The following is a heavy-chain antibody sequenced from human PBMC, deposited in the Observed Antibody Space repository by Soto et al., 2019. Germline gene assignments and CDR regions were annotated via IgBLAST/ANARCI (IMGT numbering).Heavy chain of an antibody. CDR2: IKSKTDGGTT. Sequence: PGGSLRLSCAASGFTFSSAWMGWVRQAPGKGLEWVGRIKSKTDGGTTDYAAPVKGRFTISRDDSKNTLYLQMNSLKTEDTAVYYCTTDGGYYDSSGYFNYWGQGTLVTVSS. J-gene: IGHJ4*02. V-gene: IGHV3-15*01. CDR1: GFTFSSAW. CDR3: TTDGGYYDSSGYFNY. D-gene: IGHD3-22*01.